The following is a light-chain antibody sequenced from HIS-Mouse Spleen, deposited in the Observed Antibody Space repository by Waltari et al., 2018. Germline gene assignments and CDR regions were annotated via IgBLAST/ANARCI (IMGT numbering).Light chain of an antibody. CDR2: DVS. CDR3: SSYTSSSTLVV. CDR1: SSDVGGYNY. V-gene: IGLV2-14*03. Sequence: QSALTQPASVSGSPGQSITISCTGTSSDVGGYNYVSWYQQPPGKAPQLMIYDVSNRPSGVSNRFSGSKSGNTASLTISGLQAEDEADYYCSSYTSSSTLVVFGGGTKLTVL. J-gene: IGLJ2*01.